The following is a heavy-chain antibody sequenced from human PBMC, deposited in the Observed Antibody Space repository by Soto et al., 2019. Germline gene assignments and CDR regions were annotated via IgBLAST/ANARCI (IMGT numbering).Heavy chain of an antibody. J-gene: IGHJ4*02. CDR1: GGSISSDSYY. Sequence: ASETLSLTCTVSGGSISSDSYYWGWIRQSPEKGLERIASISYSGSTYYNPTLKSRLIISVDTSKSQFSLKLSSVTAADTAVYYCARGTDYSSIDYWGQGTLVTVSS. CDR2: ISYSGST. V-gene: IGHV4-39*01. D-gene: IGHD6-13*01. CDR3: ARGTDYSSIDY.